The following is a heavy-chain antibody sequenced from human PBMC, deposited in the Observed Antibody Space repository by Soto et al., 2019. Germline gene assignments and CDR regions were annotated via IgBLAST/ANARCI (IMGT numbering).Heavy chain of an antibody. CDR2: IYHSGST. CDR3: ARVPDR. Sequence: QLQLHESGPGLVKPSQTLSLTCAVSGGSISRGGYSWSWIRQPPGKGLEWIWYIYHSGSTYYNPSIMSRVTISVDRSKNQFSPELSSVTAADTAVYYCARVPDRWGEGALVTVSS. CDR1: GGSISRGGYS. V-gene: IGHV4-30-2*01. D-gene: IGHD2-2*01. J-gene: IGHJ5*02.